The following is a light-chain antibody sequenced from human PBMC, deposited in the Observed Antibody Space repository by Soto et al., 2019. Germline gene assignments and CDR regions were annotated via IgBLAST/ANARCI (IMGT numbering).Light chain of an antibody. J-gene: IGKJ5*01. CDR1: QTLLYNSNNKNY. CDR2: WAS. V-gene: IGKV4-1*01. CDR3: QQYYHVPVT. Sequence: DIVMTQSPDSLSVSLGERATFSCKSSQTLLYNSNNKNYLAWFQQKPGQAPKLLIYWASTRNSGVPDRFSGSGSGTDFTLTISNLQAEDEATYYCQQYYHVPVTFGQGTRLEI.